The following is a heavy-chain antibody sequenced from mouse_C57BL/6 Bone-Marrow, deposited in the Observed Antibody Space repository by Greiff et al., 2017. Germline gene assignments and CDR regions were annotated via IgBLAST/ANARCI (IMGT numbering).Heavy chain of an antibody. CDR2: IDPSDSYT. J-gene: IGHJ2*01. Sequence: VQLQQPGAELVKPGASVKLSCKASGYTFTSYWMQWVKQRPGQGLEWIGEIDPSDSYTNYNQKFKGKATLTVDTSSSTAYMQLSSLTSEDSAVYYCATTMAFDYWGQGTTLTVSS. V-gene: IGHV1-50*01. D-gene: IGHD2-1*01. CDR3: ATTMAFDY. CDR1: GYTFTSYW.